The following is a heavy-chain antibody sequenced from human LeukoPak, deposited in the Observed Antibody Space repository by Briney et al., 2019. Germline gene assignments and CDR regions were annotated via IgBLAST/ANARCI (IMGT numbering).Heavy chain of an antibody. CDR1: GFTVRSNY. J-gene: IGHJ4*02. V-gene: IGHV3-23*01. Sequence: GGSLRLSCAASGFTVRSNYMSWVRQAPGKGLEWVSAISGSGGSTYYADSVKGRFTISRDNSKNTLYLQMNSLRAEDTAVYYCAKGSLGYSSSWYDFDYWGQGTLVTVSS. D-gene: IGHD6-13*01. CDR2: ISGSGGST. CDR3: AKGSLGYSSSWYDFDY.